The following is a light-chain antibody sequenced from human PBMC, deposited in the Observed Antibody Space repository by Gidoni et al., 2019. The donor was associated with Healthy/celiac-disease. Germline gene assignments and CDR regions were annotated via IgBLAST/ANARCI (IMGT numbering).Light chain of an antibody. J-gene: IGKJ1*01. V-gene: IGKV3-20*01. CDR1: QSVSSSY. CDR3: QQYGSSPWT. Sequence: EIVFTQSPGTLSLSPGERATLSCRASQSVSSSYLAWYQQKPGQAPRLLIYGASSRATGIPDRCSGSGSGTDFTLTISRLEPEDFAVYYCQQYGSSPWTFGQGTKVEIK. CDR2: GAS.